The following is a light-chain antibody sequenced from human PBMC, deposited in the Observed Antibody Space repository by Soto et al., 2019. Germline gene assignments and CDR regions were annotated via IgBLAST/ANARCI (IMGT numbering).Light chain of an antibody. CDR3: QQYDNLPLT. J-gene: IGKJ4*01. CDR2: DAS. V-gene: IGKV1-33*01. Sequence: DIQMTQSPSSLSASVGDRITITCQASQDIRTSLNWFQQKPGKAPKLLIYDASDFEAAVPSRFSGSGSGTDFTFTISSLQPEDFATYYCQQYDNLPLTFGGGTKVDIK. CDR1: QDIRTS.